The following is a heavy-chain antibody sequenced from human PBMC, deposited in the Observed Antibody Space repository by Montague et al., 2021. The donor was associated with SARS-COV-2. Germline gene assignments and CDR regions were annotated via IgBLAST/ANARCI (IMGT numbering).Heavy chain of an antibody. Sequence: SETLSLTCTVSGDSIRSYYWSWIRQPPGKGLEWIGNIYYSGITNYNPSLKGRVTTSIDTSKNQFSLRLSSVTAADTAVYYCARVRLTGTTALYFDYWGQGTLVTVSS. V-gene: IGHV4-59*01. CDR1: GDSIRSYY. CDR2: IYYSGIT. D-gene: IGHD1-1*01. CDR3: ARVRLTGTTALYFDY. J-gene: IGHJ4*02.